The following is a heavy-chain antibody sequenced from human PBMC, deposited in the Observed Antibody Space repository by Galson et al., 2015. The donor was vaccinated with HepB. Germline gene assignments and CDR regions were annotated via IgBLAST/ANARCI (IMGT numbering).Heavy chain of an antibody. D-gene: IGHD2-15*01. CDR3: ARSGYCSGGNCHTRSYNWFDP. CDR1: GFIFSTYS. Sequence: SLRLSCAASGFIFSTYSMNWVRQAPGKGLEWVSSISGGSTYMYFADSVKGRSTISRDNAKNSLYLQMNSLRAEDTALYYCARSGYCSGGNCHTRSYNWFDPWGQGTLVTVSS. CDR2: ISGGSTYM. J-gene: IGHJ5*02. V-gene: IGHV3-21*01.